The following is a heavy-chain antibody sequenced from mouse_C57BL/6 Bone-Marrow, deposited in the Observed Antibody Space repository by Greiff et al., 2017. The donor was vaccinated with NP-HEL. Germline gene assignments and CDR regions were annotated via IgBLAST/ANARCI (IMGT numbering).Heavy chain of an antibody. J-gene: IGHJ4*01. D-gene: IGHD1-1*01. CDR2: FYPGSGSI. CDR3: ARHEGYGSSSYYAMDY. Sequence: VKLMESGAELVKPGASVKLSCKASGYTFTEYTIHWVKQRSGQGLEWIGWFYPGSGSIKYNEKFKDKATLTADKSSSTVYMELSRLTSEDSAVYFCARHEGYGSSSYYAMDYWGQGTSVTVSS. V-gene: IGHV1-62-2*01. CDR1: GYTFTEYT.